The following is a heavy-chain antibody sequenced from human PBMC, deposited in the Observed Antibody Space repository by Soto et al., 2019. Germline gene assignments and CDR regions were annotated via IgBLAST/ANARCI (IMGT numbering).Heavy chain of an antibody. CDR2: INPSDGST. CDR3: ARGAGGCTNGVCHNWFDP. CDR1: GYTFTSYA. D-gene: IGHD2-8*01. Sequence: ASVQVSCKASGYTFTSYAMHWVRQAPGQRLEWMGRINPSDGSTSYAQKFQGRVTMTRDTSTSTVYMELSSLRSEDTAVFYCARGAGGCTNGVCHNWFDPWGQGTLVTVSS. V-gene: IGHV1-46*03. J-gene: IGHJ5*02.